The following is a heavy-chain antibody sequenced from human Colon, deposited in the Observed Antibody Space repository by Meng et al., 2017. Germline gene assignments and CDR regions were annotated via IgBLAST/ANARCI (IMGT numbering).Heavy chain of an antibody. CDR3: ARSGYNNGYDY. Sequence: EVQLLESGGGLVQPGGSLSLSCAASEFTFSSYWMHWVRQAPGKGLVWVSRISSDGSSTIYADSVKGRFTISRDNAKNTLSLQMNSLRAEDSAVYYCARSGYNNGYDYWGQGTLVTVSS. CDR2: ISSDGSST. CDR1: EFTFSSYW. V-gene: IGHV3-74*01. D-gene: IGHD3-22*01. J-gene: IGHJ4*02.